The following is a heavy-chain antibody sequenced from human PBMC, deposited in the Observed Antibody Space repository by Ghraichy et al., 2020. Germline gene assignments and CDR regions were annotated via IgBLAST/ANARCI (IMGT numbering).Heavy chain of an antibody. J-gene: IGHJ4*02. Sequence: GGSLRLSCAASGFTFSSYGMHWVRQAPGKGLEWVAFIRYDGSNKYYADSVKGRFTISRDNSKNTLYLQMNSLRAEDTAVYYCAKDLPTVYNWNDDGLSVFDYWGQGTLVTVSS. CDR1: GFTFSSYG. CDR2: IRYDGSNK. D-gene: IGHD1-1*01. V-gene: IGHV3-30*02. CDR3: AKDLPTVYNWNDDGLSVFDY.